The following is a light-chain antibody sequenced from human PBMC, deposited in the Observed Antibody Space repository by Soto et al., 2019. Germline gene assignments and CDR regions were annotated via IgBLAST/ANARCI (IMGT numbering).Light chain of an antibody. CDR1: QDISIW. J-gene: IGKJ1*01. CDR2: DAS. V-gene: IGKV1-12*01. Sequence: DIQMTQPSSSVSPSLGDRVTITCRASQDISIWLAWYQQRPGKAPNLLIYDASHLQSGVPSRFSGTGSGTDFTLTISSRQPEDCATYFCQQTDRFPWTFGQGTKVEV. CDR3: QQTDRFPWT.